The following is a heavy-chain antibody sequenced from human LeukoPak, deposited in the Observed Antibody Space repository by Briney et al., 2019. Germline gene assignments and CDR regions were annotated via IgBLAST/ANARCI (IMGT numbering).Heavy chain of an antibody. Sequence: SVKVSCKASGYSFTDHYLHWLRQAPGQRLEWMGWIHPNSGDTNYAQNFQGRVSLTRATSISTAYMELIRLRSDDTAVYYCPRDHHDGPDYWGQGTLVSVSS. V-gene: IGHV1-2*02. CDR3: PRDHHDGPDY. J-gene: IGHJ4*01. CDR2: IHPNSGDT. D-gene: IGHD2-8*01. CDR1: GYSFTDHY.